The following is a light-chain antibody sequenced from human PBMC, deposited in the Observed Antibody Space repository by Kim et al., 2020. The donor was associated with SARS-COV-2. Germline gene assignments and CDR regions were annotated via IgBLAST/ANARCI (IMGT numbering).Light chain of an antibody. CDR3: QQYYSTLYT. CDR2: AAF. CDR1: QGISNS. V-gene: IGKV1-NL1*01. J-gene: IGKJ2*01. Sequence: DIQMTQSPSSLSASVGDRVTITCRASQGISNSLAWYQQRPGKAPKLLVFAAFRLAGGVPSRFSGGGSGTDYTLTISSLQPEDFATYCCQQYYSTLYTFGQGTKLEI.